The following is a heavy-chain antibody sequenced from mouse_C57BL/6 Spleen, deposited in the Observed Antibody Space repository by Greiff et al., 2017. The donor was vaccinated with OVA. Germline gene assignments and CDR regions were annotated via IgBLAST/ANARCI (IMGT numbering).Heavy chain of an antibody. J-gene: IGHJ3*01. V-gene: IGHV3-6*01. CDR2: ISYDGSN. CDR3: ASGSNWFAY. CDR1: GYSITSGYY. D-gene: IGHD2-5*01. Sequence: EVKLQESGPGLVKPSQSLSLTCSVTGYSITSGYYWNWIRQFPGNKLEWMGYISYDGSNNYNPSLKNRISITRDTSKNQFFLKLNSVTTEDTATYYCASGSNWFAYWGQGTLVTVSA.